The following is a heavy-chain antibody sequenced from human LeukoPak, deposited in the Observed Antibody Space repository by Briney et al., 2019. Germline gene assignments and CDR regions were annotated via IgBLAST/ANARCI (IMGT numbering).Heavy chain of an antibody. CDR2: ISGSGSDT. D-gene: IGHD6-13*01. CDR3: ARVGSIAAAGTPDY. V-gene: IGHV3-11*06. J-gene: IGHJ4*02. Sequence: KPGGSLRLSCAASGFIFSDYYMTWIRQAPGKGLEWLSYISGSGSDTNYADSVKGRFTTSRDNAKNSLYLQMNSLGAEDTAVYYCARVGSIAAAGTPDYWGQGTLVTVSS. CDR1: GFIFSDYY.